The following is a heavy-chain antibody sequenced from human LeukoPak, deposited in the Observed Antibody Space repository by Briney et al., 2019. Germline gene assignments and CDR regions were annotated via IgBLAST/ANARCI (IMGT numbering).Heavy chain of an antibody. D-gene: IGHD3-22*01. V-gene: IGHV3-74*01. CDR3: ARDRYYYDSSGYYQN. CDR1: GFTFSSYA. J-gene: IGHJ4*02. CDR2: INSDGSST. Sequence: GGSLRLSCAASGFTFSSYAMSWVRQAPGKGLVWVSRINSDGSSTSYADSVKGRFTISRDNAKNTLYLQMNSLRAEDTAVYYCARDRYYYDSSGYYQNWGQGTLVTVSS.